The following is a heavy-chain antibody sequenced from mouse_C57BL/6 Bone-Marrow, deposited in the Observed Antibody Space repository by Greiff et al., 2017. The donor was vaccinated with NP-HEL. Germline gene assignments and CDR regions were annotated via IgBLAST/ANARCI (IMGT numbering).Heavy chain of an antibody. D-gene: IGHD1-1*01. CDR2: IYPGGGYT. CDR1: GYTFTNYW. V-gene: IGHV1-63*01. CDR3: ARWDYDGSRDAMDY. Sequence: VQLQQPGAELVRPGTSVKMSCKASGYTFTNYWIGWAKQRPGHGLEWIGDIYPGGGYTNYNEKFKGKATLTADKSSSTAYMQVSSLTSEDSAIYDCARWDYDGSRDAMDYWGQGTSVTVSS. J-gene: IGHJ4*01.